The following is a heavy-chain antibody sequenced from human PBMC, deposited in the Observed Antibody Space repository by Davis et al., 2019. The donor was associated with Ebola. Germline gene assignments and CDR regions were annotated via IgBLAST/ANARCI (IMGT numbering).Heavy chain of an antibody. CDR2: INPNSGNT. J-gene: IGHJ6*02. CDR1: GYTFTGYY. V-gene: IGHV1-2*06. CDR3: ARVGATMIVVVIGEYGMDV. D-gene: IGHD3-22*01. Sequence: ASVKVSCKASGYTFTGYYMHWVRQAPGQGLEWMGRINPNSGNTNYAQKLQGRVTMTTDTSTSTAYMELRSLRSDDTAVYYCARVGATMIVVVIGEYGMDVWGQGTTVTVSS.